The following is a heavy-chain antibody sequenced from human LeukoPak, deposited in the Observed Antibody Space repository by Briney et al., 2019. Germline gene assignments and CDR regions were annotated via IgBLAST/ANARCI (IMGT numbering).Heavy chain of an antibody. CDR3: ARGHSSSWLAFDI. V-gene: IGHV3-53*01. J-gene: IGHJ3*02. CDR2: IYSGGSK. Sequence: PGGSLSLSCAASGFPFRSNYMSGVRQAPGKGLEWVSVIYSGGSKYYADSVQGRFTISRDNSKNTLYLQMNSLRAEDTAVYYCARGHSSSWLAFDIWGQGTMVTVSS. D-gene: IGHD6-13*01. CDR1: GFPFRSNY.